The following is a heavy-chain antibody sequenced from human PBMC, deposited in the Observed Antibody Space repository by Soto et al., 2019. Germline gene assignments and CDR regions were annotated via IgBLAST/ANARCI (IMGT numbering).Heavy chain of an antibody. CDR2: INAGNGNT. Sequence: QVQLVQSGAEEKKPGASVKVSCKASGYTFTGYAMHWVRQAPGQRLEWMGWINAGNGNTKYSQKFQGRVTITRDTPASTAYMALSSLRSEDTAVYYCARAVAVAADFAYWGQGTLVTVSS. D-gene: IGHD6-19*01. CDR3: ARAVAVAADFAY. CDR1: GYTFTGYA. J-gene: IGHJ4*02. V-gene: IGHV1-3*05.